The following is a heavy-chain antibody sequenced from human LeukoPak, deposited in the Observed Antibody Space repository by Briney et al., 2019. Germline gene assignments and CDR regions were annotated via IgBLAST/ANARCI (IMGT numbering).Heavy chain of an antibody. CDR2: IYSGGST. J-gene: IGHJ6*02. CDR3: ARGQYGSGSYYPDV. CDR1: GFTVSSNY. Sequence: GGSLRLSCAASGFTVSSNYMSWVRQAPGKGLEWVSVIYSGGSTYYADSVKGRFTISRDNSKNTLYLQMNSLRAEDTAVYYCARGQYGSGSYYPDVWGQGTTVTVSS. D-gene: IGHD3-10*01. V-gene: IGHV3-53*01.